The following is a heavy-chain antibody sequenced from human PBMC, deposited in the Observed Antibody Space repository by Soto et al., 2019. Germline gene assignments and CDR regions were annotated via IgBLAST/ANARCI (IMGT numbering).Heavy chain of an antibody. CDR3: TTSNWHLDH. V-gene: IGHV3-48*02. CDR2: ISGDTTSI. J-gene: IGHJ4*02. Sequence: EVQLVVSGGGLVQSGGSLRLSCAASGFTFSPYGMNWVRQAPGKGLKWVSYISGDTTSIYYADSVKGRFTISRDNAKNSLYLQMNSLREEDTAVYYCTTSNWHLDHWGQGARVTVSS. CDR1: GFTFSPYG.